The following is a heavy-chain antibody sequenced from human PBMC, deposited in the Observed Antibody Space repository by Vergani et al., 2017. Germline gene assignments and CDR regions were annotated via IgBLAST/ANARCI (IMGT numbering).Heavy chain of an antibody. Sequence: EKQLVQSGSETKKPGESLKISCQAFGYIFSNFWIGWVRQRPGRGLEWMEIIYPGDSEVKSNPTFRGQVIFSVDTSVNTAYLQWRRLQASDTATYFCASGGHGSENGGALQLWGQGTNITVSS. J-gene: IGHJ3*01. D-gene: IGHD3-10*01. CDR3: ASGGHGSENGGALQL. V-gene: IGHV5-51*01. CDR1: GYIFSNFW. CDR2: IYPGDSEV.